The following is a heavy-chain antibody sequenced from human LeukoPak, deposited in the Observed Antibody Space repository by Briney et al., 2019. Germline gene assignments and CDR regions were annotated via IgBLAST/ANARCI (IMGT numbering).Heavy chain of an antibody. V-gene: IGHV4-34*01. Sequence: PSETLSLTCAVYGGSFSGYYWSWIRQPPGKGLEWIGEINHSGSTNYNPSLKSRVTISVDTSKNQFSLKLSSVTAADTAVYYCARGGYSGYDPIDYWGQGTLVTVSS. CDR3: ARGGYSGYDPIDY. D-gene: IGHD5-12*01. J-gene: IGHJ4*02. CDR2: INHSGST. CDR1: GGSFSGYY.